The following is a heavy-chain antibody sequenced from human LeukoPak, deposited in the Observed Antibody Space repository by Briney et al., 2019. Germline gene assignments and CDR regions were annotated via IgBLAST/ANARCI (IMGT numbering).Heavy chain of an antibody. CDR3: AKRGAYDNRYFDY. V-gene: IGHV3-23*01. J-gene: IGHJ4*02. CDR2: ITTSGDNT. Sequence: GGSLRLSCAASGFTFSSYAMSWVRQAPGKGLEWVSSITTSGDNTYYADSVKGRFTISRDNSKNTLCLQMNSLRAENTAVYYCAKRGAYDNRYFDYWGQGTLVTVSS. D-gene: IGHD3-22*01. CDR1: GFTFSSYA.